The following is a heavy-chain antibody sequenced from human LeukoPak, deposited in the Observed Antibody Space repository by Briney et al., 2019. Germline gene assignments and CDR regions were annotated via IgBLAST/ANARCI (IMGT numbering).Heavy chain of an antibody. CDR1: GFTFSRYA. CDR2: ISSSGESP. V-gene: IGHV3-23*01. D-gene: IGHD5-24*01. J-gene: IGHJ4*02. Sequence: GGSLRLSCAASGFTFSRYAMSWVRQAPGKGLEWVCGISSSGESPYYADSVKGRFTISRDNSKNALYLEINSLRAEDTAVYYCAKKSRDGYNPFDYLGQGTLVTVSS. CDR3: AKKSRDGYNPFDY.